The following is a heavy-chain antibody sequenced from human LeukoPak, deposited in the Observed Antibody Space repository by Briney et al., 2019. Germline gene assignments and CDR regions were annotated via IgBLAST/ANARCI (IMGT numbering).Heavy chain of an antibody. J-gene: IGHJ3*02. V-gene: IGHV1-2*06. D-gene: IGHD3-10*01. CDR1: GYTFTGYY. CDR2: INPNSGGT. CDR3: ARDRGDDAFDI. Sequence: GASVKVSCKASGYTFTGYYMHWVRQAPGQGLEWMGRINPNSGGTNYAQKLQGRVTMTTDTSTTTAYMELRSLRSDDTAVYYCARDRGDDAFDIWGQGTMVTVSS.